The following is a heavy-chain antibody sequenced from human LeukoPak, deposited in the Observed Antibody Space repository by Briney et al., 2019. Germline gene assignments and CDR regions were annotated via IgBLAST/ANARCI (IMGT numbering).Heavy chain of an antibody. CDR1: SGAIKKYY. CDR3: ARPLEDSGTFDY. J-gene: IGHJ4*02. V-gene: IGHV4-59*08. Sequence: SETLSLTCSVSSGAIKKYYWSWIRQPPGKGLEWIGYIYYSGSTNYNPSLKSRVTLSVDTSKDQVSLRLKTVTAADTAVYYCARPLEDSGTFDYWGQGTLVTVSS. D-gene: IGHD3-10*01. CDR2: IYYSGST.